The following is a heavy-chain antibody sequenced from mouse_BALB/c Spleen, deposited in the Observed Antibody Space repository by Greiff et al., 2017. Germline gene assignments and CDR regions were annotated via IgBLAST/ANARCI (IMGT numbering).Heavy chain of an antibody. Sequence: VQLQQSGAELVRPGTSVKVSCKASGYAFTNYLIEWVKQRPGQGLEWIGVINPGSGGTNYNEKFKGKATLTADKSSSTAYMQLSSLTSDDSAVYFCARRYYGNAMDYWGQGTSVTVSS. D-gene: IGHD2-1*01. CDR3: ARRYYGNAMDY. V-gene: IGHV1-54*03. CDR1: GYAFTNYL. CDR2: INPGSGGT. J-gene: IGHJ4*01.